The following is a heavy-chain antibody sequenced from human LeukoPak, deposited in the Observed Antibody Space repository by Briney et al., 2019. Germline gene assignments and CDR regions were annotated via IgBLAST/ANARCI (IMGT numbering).Heavy chain of an antibody. Sequence: PGGSLRLSCAASGFTFDDYAMHWVRQAPGKGLEWVSGISWNSGSIGYADSVKGRFTISRDNAKNSPYLQMNSLRAEDTALYYCAAASIAAHYWFDPWGQGTLVTVSS. CDR3: AAASIAAHYWFDP. CDR2: ISWNSGSI. D-gene: IGHD6-6*01. V-gene: IGHV3-9*01. CDR1: GFTFDDYA. J-gene: IGHJ5*02.